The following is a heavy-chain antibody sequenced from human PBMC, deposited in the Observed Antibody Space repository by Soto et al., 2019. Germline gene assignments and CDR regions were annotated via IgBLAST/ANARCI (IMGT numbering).Heavy chain of an antibody. D-gene: IGHD2-2*01. CDR3: ASHTDIVLVPAAPPYYYYGMDV. J-gene: IGHJ6*02. CDR1: GGTFSSYA. V-gene: IGHV1-69*13. Sequence: SVKLSCKACGGTFSSYAISCVRQAPRQGLEWMGGIIPIFGTANYAQKFQGRVTITADESTSTAYMELSSLRSEDTAVYYCASHTDIVLVPAAPPYYYYGMDVWGQGTTVTVSS. CDR2: IIPIFGTA.